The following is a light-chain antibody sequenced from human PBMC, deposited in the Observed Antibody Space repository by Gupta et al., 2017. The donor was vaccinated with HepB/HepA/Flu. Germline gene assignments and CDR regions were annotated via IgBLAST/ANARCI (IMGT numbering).Light chain of an antibody. CDR2: END. CDR3: GTWDFSLSTCL. CDR1: DSNIGNPN. Sequence: QCVLTQPPSVYAAPGQRVTISSSRSDSNIGNPNISWYQHLPGTAPKLLIYENDKRPSGIPDRFSGSNSGTSATLGITGLQAGDEADYYCGTWDFSLSTCLFGGGTKLTVL. V-gene: IGLV1-51*01. J-gene: IGLJ2*01.